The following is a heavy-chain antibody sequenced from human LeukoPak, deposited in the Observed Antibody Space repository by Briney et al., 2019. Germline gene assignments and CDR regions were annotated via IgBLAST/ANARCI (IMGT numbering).Heavy chain of an antibody. J-gene: IGHJ4*02. CDR3: ARDHNHKFDY. V-gene: IGHV3-74*01. D-gene: IGHD1-14*01. Sequence: PGGSLRLSCAASGFTFTTYWMHWVRQAPGKGLVWVSHINSDGSITSYADSVKGRFTISRDNAENTLYLQMNSLRAEDTAVYYCARDHNHKFDYWGQGTLVTVSS. CDR2: INSDGSIT. CDR1: GFTFTTYW.